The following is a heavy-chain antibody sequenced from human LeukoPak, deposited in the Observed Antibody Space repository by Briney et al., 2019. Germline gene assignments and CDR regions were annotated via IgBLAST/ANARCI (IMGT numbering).Heavy chain of an antibody. CDR3: ARTTWDTVMIHTPPFDQ. Sequence: HAGGSLRLSCAASGFTFSSYGMHWVRQAPGKGLEWVAVISYDGSNKYYADSVKGRFTISRDTSKNTLYLQMNSLRSDDTAVYFCARTTWDTVMIHTPPFDQWGQGTLVTVSS. V-gene: IGHV3-30*03. CDR2: ISYDGSNK. D-gene: IGHD4-17*01. J-gene: IGHJ4*02. CDR1: GFTFSSYG.